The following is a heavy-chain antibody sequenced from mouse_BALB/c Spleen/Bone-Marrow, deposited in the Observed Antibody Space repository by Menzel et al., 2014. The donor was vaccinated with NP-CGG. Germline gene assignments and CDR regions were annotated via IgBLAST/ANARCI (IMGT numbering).Heavy chain of an antibody. J-gene: IGHJ2*01. CDR1: GFDFSRYW. V-gene: IGHV4-1*02. Sequence: DVKLQESGGGLVQPGGSLKLSCAASGFDFSRYWMSWVRQAPGKGLEWIGEINPDSSTINYTPSLKDKFIISRDNAKNTLYLQMSKVGSEDTALYYCARQGYYGKGDYWGQGTTLTVSS. CDR2: INPDSSTI. D-gene: IGHD2-1*01. CDR3: ARQGYYGKGDY.